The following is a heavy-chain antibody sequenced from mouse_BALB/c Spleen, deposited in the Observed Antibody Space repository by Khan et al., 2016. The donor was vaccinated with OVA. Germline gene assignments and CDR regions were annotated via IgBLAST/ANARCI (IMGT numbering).Heavy chain of an antibody. Sequence: VQLQQSGPELVKPGASVKMSCKASGYTFTSYVMHWVKQKPGQGLEWIGYIYPYNDDTKYNEKFKGKATLTSDKSSSTAYMELSSLTSEDSAVYYCATRGSTYTWVAYWGQGTLVTVSA. V-gene: IGHV1S136*01. D-gene: IGHD1-1*01. J-gene: IGHJ3*01. CDR3: ATRGSTYTWVAY. CDR1: GYTFTSYV. CDR2: IYPYNDDT.